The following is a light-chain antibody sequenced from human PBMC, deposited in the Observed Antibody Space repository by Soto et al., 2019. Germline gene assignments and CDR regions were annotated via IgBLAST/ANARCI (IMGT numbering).Light chain of an antibody. Sequence: ILTQSPGTLSLTPGERATLSCRASQSVDGTYIAWYQHKPGQSPTILIYSTSARAAGTPDRFSGSGSGADFSLTIDRLEPEDFAVYYCQLYGKSRGYTFGQGTKLEI. CDR3: QLYGKSRGYT. J-gene: IGKJ2*01. CDR2: STS. CDR1: QSVDGTY. V-gene: IGKV3-20*01.